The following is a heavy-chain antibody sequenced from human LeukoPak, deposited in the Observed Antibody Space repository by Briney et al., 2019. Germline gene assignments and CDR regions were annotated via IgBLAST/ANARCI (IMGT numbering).Heavy chain of an antibody. J-gene: IGHJ2*01. CDR3: AKDSEVVPARGFGYFDL. CDR1: GFTVSSNY. D-gene: IGHD2-2*01. CDR2: ISSSSSTI. Sequence: GGSLRLSCAASGFTVSSNYMSWVRQAPGKGLEWVSYISSSSSTIYYADSVKGRFTISRDNSKNSLYLQMNSLRAEDTALYYCAKDSEVVPARGFGYFDLWGRGTLVTVSS. V-gene: IGHV3-48*04.